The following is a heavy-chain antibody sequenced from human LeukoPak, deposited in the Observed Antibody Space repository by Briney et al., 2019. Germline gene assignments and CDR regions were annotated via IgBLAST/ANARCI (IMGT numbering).Heavy chain of an antibody. CDR2: ISGSGVST. CDR1: GFTFSTFG. D-gene: IGHD1-1*01. V-gene: IGHV3-23*01. Sequence: GGSLRLSCTTSGFTFSTFGMSWVRQAPGKGLEWVSTISGSGVSTYYADSVKGRFTMSKDNSRNALYLQMNSLRAEDTAIYYCAKDPYGSYYHYMDVWDKGITVTVSS. CDR3: AKDPYGSYYHYMDV. J-gene: IGHJ6*03.